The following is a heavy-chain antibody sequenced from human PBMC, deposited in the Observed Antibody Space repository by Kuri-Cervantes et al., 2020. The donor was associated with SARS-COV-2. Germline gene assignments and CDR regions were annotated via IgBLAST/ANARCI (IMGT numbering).Heavy chain of an antibody. CDR1: GFTFSSYA. V-gene: IGHV3-30-3*01. J-gene: IGHJ4*02. CDR2: ISYDGSNK. D-gene: IGHD3-10*01. Sequence: GESLKISCAASGFTFSSYAMHWVRQAPGKGLEWVAVISYDGSNKYYADSVKGRFTISRDNSKNTLYLQMNSLRAEDTAVYCCARVVRGVIIEGDYWGQGTLVTVSS. CDR3: ARVVRGVIIEGDY.